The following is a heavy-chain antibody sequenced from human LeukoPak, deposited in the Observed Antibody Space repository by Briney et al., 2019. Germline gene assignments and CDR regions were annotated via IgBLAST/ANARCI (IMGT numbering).Heavy chain of an antibody. J-gene: IGHJ4*02. V-gene: IGHV1-24*01. D-gene: IGHD2-15*01. Sequence: ASVKVSCKVSGYTLTELSMHWVRQAPGKGLEWMGGFDPEDGETIYAQKFQGRVTMTEDTSTDTAYMDLSSLRSEDTAVYYCARDFCSGGSCYSDYWGQGTLVTVSS. CDR2: FDPEDGET. CDR3: ARDFCSGGSCYSDY. CDR1: GYTLTELS.